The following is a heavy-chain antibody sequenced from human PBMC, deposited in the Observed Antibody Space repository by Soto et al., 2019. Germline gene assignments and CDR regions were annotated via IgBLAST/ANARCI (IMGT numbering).Heavy chain of an antibody. CDR1: GYSFTSYW. D-gene: IGHD3-9*01. Sequence: GESLKISCNGSGYSFTSYWIGWVRQMPGKGLEWMGIIYPGDSDTRYSPSFQGQVTISADKSISTAYLQWSSLKASDTAMYYCARIIMPIRYFDGDDAFDIWGQGTMVTVSS. J-gene: IGHJ3*02. V-gene: IGHV5-51*01. CDR2: IYPGDSDT. CDR3: ARIIMPIRYFDGDDAFDI.